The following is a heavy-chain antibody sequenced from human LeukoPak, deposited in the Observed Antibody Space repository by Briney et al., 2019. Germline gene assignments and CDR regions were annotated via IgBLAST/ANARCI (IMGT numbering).Heavy chain of an antibody. Sequence: PGGSLRLSCAASGFIFSRYWMHWVRQAPGKGLVWVSRTYSDGSTTTYADSVKGRFTISRDNAKNTMYLQMNSLRAEDTAVYYCAKIRDWGQGTLVTVSS. CDR2: TYSDGSTT. CDR1: GFIFSRYW. D-gene: IGHD3-10*01. J-gene: IGHJ4*02. CDR3: AKIRD. V-gene: IGHV3-74*01.